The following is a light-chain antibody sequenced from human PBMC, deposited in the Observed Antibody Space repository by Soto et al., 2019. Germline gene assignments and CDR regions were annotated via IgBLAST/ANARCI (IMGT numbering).Light chain of an antibody. CDR1: SSDIESNY. J-gene: IGLJ1*01. CDR2: DND. Sequence: QSVLAQPPSVSAAPGQKVTISCSGSSSDIESNYVSWYQHLPGTAPKLLIYDNDKRPSGIPDRFSGSKSGTSATLGITGLQTGDEADYYCGTWSSSLSAGVFGNGTKVTVL. CDR3: GTWSSSLSAGV. V-gene: IGLV1-51*01.